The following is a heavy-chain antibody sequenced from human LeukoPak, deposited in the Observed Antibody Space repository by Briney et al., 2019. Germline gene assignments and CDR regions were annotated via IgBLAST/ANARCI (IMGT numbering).Heavy chain of an antibody. CDR3: ARDPSRWGQWLVQGFDY. CDR1: GYTFTSYY. V-gene: IGHV1-46*01. Sequence: ASVTVSCKASGYTFTSYYMHWVRQAPGQGLEWMGIINPSGGSTSYAQKFQGRVTITRDTSTSTVYMELSSLRSEDTAVYYCARDPSRWGQWLVQGFDYWGQGTLVTVSS. J-gene: IGHJ4*02. CDR2: INPSGGST. D-gene: IGHD6-19*01.